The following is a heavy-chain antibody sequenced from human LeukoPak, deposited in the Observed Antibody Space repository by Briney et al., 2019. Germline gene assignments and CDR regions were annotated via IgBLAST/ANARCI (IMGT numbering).Heavy chain of an antibody. Sequence: GGSLRLSCAASGFTFSSYNMNWVRQAPGKGLEWVSSISSSSSYIYYADSVKGRFTISRDNAKNSLYLQMNRLRAEDTAVYYCARSGGYGHYYYMDVWGKGTTVTVSS. CDR3: ARSGGYGHYYYMDV. J-gene: IGHJ6*03. CDR2: ISSSSSYI. D-gene: IGHD5-12*01. CDR1: GFTFSSYN. V-gene: IGHV3-21*01.